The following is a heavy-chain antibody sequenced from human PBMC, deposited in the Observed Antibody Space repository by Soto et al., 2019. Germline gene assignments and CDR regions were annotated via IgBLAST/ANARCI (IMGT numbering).Heavy chain of an antibody. Sequence: QVQLVQSGAELKKPGASVKVSCKASGYTFTGYYMHWVRQAPGQGLEWMGWINPNSGVTNYAQKFQGWVTMTRDTYISTAYMELSRLRSDDTAVYYCARGDYGDYVHFDYWGQGTLVTVSS. CDR3: ARGDYGDYVHFDY. V-gene: IGHV1-2*04. D-gene: IGHD4-17*01. J-gene: IGHJ4*02. CDR1: GYTFTGYY. CDR2: INPNSGVT.